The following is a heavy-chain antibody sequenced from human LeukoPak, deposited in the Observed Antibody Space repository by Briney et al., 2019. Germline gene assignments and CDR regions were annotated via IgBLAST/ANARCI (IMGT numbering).Heavy chain of an antibody. CDR2: ISEDGSNK. Sequence: PGGSLRLSCAASGFTFSSYGMHWVRQAPGKGLEWVAVISEDGSNKYYADSVKGRFTISRDNSKKTLYLQMNSLRADDTAVSYCARPRVWGYCSSTSCYNYYFDYWGQGPLVPVSS. J-gene: IGHJ4*02. CDR1: GFTFSSYG. D-gene: IGHD2-2*02. CDR3: ARPRVWGYCSSTSCYNYYFDY. V-gene: IGHV3-30*03.